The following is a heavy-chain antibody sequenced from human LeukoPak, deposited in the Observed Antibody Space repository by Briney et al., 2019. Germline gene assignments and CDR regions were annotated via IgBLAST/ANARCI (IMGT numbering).Heavy chain of an antibody. CDR2: IKRKIEGGTT. D-gene: IGHD3-22*01. Sequence: GGSLRLSCVVSAWTFSNAWMSWVRQAPGKGLEWVGRIKRKIEGGTTDYAAPVKGRFTISRDDSKNMMYLQMTSLKTEDTAVYYCTTDPEYYDSSGYYRGGYWGQGTLVTVSS. V-gene: IGHV3-15*01. J-gene: IGHJ4*02. CDR1: AWTFSNAW. CDR3: TTDPEYYDSSGYYRGGY.